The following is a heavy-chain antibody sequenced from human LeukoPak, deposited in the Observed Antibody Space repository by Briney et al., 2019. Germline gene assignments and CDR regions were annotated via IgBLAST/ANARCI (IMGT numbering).Heavy chain of an antibody. CDR1: GITLSNYG. D-gene: IGHD3/OR15-3a*01. V-gene: IGHV3-23*01. Sequence: GGSLRLSCAVSGITLSNYGMSWVRQAPGKGLEWVAGISDSGGSTNYADSVKGRFTISRDNPKNTLYLQMNSLRAEDTAVYYCAKRGVVIRVILVGFHRQAYYFESWGQGALVTVSS. CDR2: ISDSGGST. CDR3: AKRGVVIRVILVGFHRQAYYFES. J-gene: IGHJ4*02.